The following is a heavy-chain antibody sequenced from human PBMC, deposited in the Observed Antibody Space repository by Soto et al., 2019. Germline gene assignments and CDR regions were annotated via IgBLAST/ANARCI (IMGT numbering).Heavy chain of an antibody. D-gene: IGHD3-3*01. CDR2: ISSSSSYI. V-gene: IGHV3-21*01. J-gene: IGHJ4*02. CDR1: GFTFRSYS. CDR3: ARHYDFWSGYYQYYFDY. Sequence: GGSPGLCCSASGFTFRSYSMNWVRQAPGKGLEWVSSISSSSSYIYYADSVKGRFTISRDNAKNSLYLQMNSLRAEDTAVYYCARHYDFWSGYYQYYFDYWGQGTLVTVSS.